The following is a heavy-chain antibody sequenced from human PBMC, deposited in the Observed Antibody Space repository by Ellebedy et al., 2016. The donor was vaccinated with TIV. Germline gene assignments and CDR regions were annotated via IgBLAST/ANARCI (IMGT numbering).Heavy chain of an antibody. D-gene: IGHD1-26*01. CDR1: GGSIGSYY. Sequence: SETLSLIXSVSGGSIGSYYWNWIRQPPGKGLEWIGHIYNSGSTNYNPSLRSRVTISVDASKNQFSLKLSSVTAADTAVYYRARDGSGTYLNWFDPWGQGTLVTVSS. V-gene: IGHV4-59*01. CDR3: ARDGSGTYLNWFDP. J-gene: IGHJ5*02. CDR2: IYNSGST.